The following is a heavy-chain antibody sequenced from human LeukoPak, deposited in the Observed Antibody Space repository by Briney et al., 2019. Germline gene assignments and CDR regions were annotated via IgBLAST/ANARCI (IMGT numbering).Heavy chain of an antibody. J-gene: IGHJ4*02. CDR1: GGSFSGYY. V-gene: IGHV4-34*01. D-gene: IGHD5-18*01. CDR3: ARGPLANNTASPTYYFDY. Sequence: TPSETLSLTCAAYGGSFSGYYWSWIRQPPGKGLEWLGEINHSGSTNYNPSLKSRVTISVDTSKNQFSLKLSSVTAADTAVYYCARGPLANNTASPTYYFDYWGQGTLVTVSS. CDR2: INHSGST.